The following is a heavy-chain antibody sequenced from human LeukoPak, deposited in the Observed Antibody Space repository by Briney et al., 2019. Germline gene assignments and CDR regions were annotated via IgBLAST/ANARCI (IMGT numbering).Heavy chain of an antibody. CDR3: ARERASNNHNNWLDP. J-gene: IGHJ5*02. D-gene: IGHD1-14*01. V-gene: IGHV4-34*01. CDR2: INHSGVT. Sequence: SKTLSLTCAVYGGSFNDYYWSWIRRAPGKGLEWIGEINHSGVTNYNPSLKSRVSISIDTSAKQFLLRLSPVTAADTAVYYCARERASNNHNNWLDPWGQGTLVTVSS. CDR1: GGSFNDYY.